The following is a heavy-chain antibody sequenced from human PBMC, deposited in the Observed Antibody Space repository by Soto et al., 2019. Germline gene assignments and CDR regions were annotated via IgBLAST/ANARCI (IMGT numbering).Heavy chain of an antibody. CDR1: GYSFTSCW. Sequence: GESLKISCKGSGYSFTSCWIGWVRQMPGKGLEWMGIIYPGDSDTTYSPSFQGQVTISADKSISTAYVQWSSLKASDTAMYYCARGLRGVTNFGVAPHFAFDIWGEARMATVS. D-gene: IGHD3-3*01. CDR3: ARGLRGVTNFGVAPHFAFDI. CDR2: IYPGDSDT. J-gene: IGHJ3*02. V-gene: IGHV5-51*01.